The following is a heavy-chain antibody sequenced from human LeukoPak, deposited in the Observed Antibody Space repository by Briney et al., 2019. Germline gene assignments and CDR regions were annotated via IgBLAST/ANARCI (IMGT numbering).Heavy chain of an antibody. V-gene: IGHV3-9*01. D-gene: IGHD7-27*01. CDR2: ISWNSGSI. J-gene: IGHJ4*02. Sequence: GRSLRLSCAASGFTFDDYAMHWVRQAPGKGLEWVSGISWNSGSIGYADSVKGRFTISRDNAKNSLYLQMNSLRAEDTAVYYCAKDGGLWVSAHWGDSWGRGTLVTVSS. CDR1: GFTFDDYA. CDR3: AKDGGLWVSAHWGDS.